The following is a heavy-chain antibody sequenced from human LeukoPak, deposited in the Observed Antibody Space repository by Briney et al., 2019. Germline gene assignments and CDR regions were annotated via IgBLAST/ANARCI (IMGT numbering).Heavy chain of an antibody. CDR2: ISSSSSYI. D-gene: IGHD7-27*01. J-gene: IGHJ3*02. V-gene: IGHV3-21*01. Sequence: GALRLSCAASGFTFSSYSMNWVRQAPGKGLEWVSSISSSSSYIYYADSVKGRFTISRDNAKNSLYLQMNSLRAEDTAVYYCARSALGAFDIWGQGTMVTVSS. CDR1: GFTFSSYS. CDR3: ARSALGAFDI.